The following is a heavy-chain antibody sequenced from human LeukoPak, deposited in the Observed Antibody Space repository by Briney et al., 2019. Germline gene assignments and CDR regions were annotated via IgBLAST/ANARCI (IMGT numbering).Heavy chain of an antibody. CDR1: GFTFNEFW. V-gene: IGHV3-74*01. J-gene: IGHJ4*02. CDR3: ARESEAAGTYHLDH. D-gene: IGHD6-25*01. CDR2: IHKDGLHT. Sequence: GGSLRLSCAASGFTFNEFWMHWVRQVPGKGLMWVSRIHKDGLHTWYADSMKGRFTISRDNAENTVYLQLNSLRVEDTAVYYCARESEAAGTYHLDHWGQGNLVTVSS.